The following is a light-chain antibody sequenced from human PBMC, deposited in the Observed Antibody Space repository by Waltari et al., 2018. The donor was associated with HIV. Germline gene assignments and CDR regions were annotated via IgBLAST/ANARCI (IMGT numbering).Light chain of an antibody. CDR2: GPS. V-gene: IGKV3-15*01. CDR1: QNITDN. CDR3: QHYHDWPRT. J-gene: IGKJ1*01. Sequence: ELVMTQSPGIWFVSRGERAILSCRASQNITDNLAWSQHKAGQAPRLLSYGPSTRASGVPARFSGGGSGTNFTLTVSGLQIEDFAFYYCQHYHDWPRTFGQGTRVEI.